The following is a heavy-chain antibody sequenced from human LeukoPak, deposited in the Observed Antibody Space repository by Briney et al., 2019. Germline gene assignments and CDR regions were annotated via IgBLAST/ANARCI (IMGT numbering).Heavy chain of an antibody. CDR2: IYRGGST. J-gene: IGHJ4*02. D-gene: IGHD6-13*01. V-gene: IGHV3-53*01. CDR3: ASNAYSSGWYYFDY. Sequence: GGSLRLSCAASGFTVSSNYMSWVRQAPGKGLEWVSVIYRGGSTYYADSVKGRFTISRDNSENTLHLQMNSLRAEDAAVYYCASNAYSSGWYYFDYWGQGTLVTVSS. CDR1: GFTVSSNY.